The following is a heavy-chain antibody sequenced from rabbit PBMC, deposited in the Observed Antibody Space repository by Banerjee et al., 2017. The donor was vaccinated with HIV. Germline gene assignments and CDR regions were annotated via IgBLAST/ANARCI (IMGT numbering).Heavy chain of an antibody. CDR2: IDPVFGDT. J-gene: IGHJ4*01. CDR3: VRDRGYGDAGYAYAEYYFNL. V-gene: IGHV1S47*01. D-gene: IGHD6-1*01. CDR1: GFDFSSYG. Sequence: QEQLVESGGGLVQPGGSLKLSCKASGFDFSSYGVSWVRQAPGKGLEWIGYIDPVFGDTYYASWVNGRFTISSHNAQNTLYLQLNSLTAADTATYFCVRDRGYGDAGYAYAEYYFNLWGQGTLVTVS.